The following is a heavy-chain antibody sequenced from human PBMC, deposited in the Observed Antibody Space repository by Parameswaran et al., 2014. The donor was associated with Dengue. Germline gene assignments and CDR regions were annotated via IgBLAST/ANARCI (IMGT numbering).Heavy chain of an antibody. V-gene: IGHV6-1*01. J-gene: IGHJ4*02. Sequence: WIRQSPSRGLEWLGRTYYRSKWYNDYAVSVKSRITINPDTSKNQFSLQLNSVTPEDTAVYYCARGRTGAFDYWGQGTWSPSPQ. CDR3: ARGRTGAFDY. CDR2: TYYRSKWYN. D-gene: IGHD7-27*01.